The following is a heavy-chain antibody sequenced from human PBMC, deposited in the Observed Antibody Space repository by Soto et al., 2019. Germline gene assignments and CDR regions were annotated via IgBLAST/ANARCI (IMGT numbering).Heavy chain of an antibody. CDR2: IKQDGSEK. D-gene: IGHD6-19*01. Sequence: GGSLRLSCAASGFTFSSYWMSWVRQAPGKGLEWVANIKQDGSEKYYVDSVKGRFTISRDNAKNSLYLQMNSLRAEDTAVYYCARGRKESSGWGIFDYWGQGTLVTVSS. V-gene: IGHV3-7*01. CDR3: ARGRKESSGWGIFDY. J-gene: IGHJ4*02. CDR1: GFTFSSYW.